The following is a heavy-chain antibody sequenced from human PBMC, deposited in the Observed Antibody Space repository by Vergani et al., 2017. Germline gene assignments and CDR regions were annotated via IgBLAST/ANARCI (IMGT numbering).Heavy chain of an antibody. CDR2: IYPGDSDT. CDR3: ATVPKDEGYCSSTSCYGFVWDF. CDR1: GYSFTSYW. Sequence: EVQLVQSGAEVKKPGESLKISCKGSGYSFTSYWIGWVRQMPGKGLEWMGIIYPGDSDTRYSPSFQGQVTISADKSISTAYLQWSSLKASDTAMYYCATVPKDEGYCSSTSCYGFVWDFWGQGTTVTVSS. V-gene: IGHV5-51*01. J-gene: IGHJ6*02. D-gene: IGHD2-2*01.